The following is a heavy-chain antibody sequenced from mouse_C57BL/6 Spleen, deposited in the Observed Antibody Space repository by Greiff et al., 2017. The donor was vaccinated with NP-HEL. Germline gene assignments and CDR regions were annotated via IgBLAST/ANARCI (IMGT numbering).Heavy chain of an antibody. J-gene: IGHJ4*01. CDR2: IWSGGST. D-gene: IGHD2-2*01. CDR1: GFSLTSYG. CDR3: ASYYGYDGFYAMDY. V-gene: IGHV2-2*01. Sequence: QVQLKQSGPGLVQPSPSLSITCTVSGFSLTSYGVHWVRQSPGKGLEWLGVIWSGGSTDSNAAFISRLSISKDNSKSQVVFKMNSRQADDTAIVYCASYYGYDGFYAMDYWGQGTSVTVSS.